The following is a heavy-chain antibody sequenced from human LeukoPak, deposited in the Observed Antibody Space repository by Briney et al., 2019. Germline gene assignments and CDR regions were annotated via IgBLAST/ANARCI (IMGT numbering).Heavy chain of an antibody. Sequence: SVKVSCKASGGTFSSYAISWVRQAPGRGLEWMGRIIPIFGTANYAQEFQGRVTITTDESTSTAYMELGSLRSEDTAVYYCARNFGAEQQLLYEWGQGTLVTVSS. CDR3: ARNFGAEQQLLYE. CDR2: IIPIFGTA. J-gene: IGHJ4*02. D-gene: IGHD6-13*01. V-gene: IGHV1-69*05. CDR1: GGTFSSYA.